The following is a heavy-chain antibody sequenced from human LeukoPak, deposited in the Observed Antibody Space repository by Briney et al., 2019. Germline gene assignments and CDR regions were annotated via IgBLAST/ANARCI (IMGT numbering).Heavy chain of an antibody. CDR3: ASGAVAGSNFDY. CDR2: ISSSSSYI. Sequence: PGGSLRLSXAASGFTFSSYSMNWVRQAPGKGLEWVSSISSSSSYIYYADSVKGRFTISRDNAKNSLYLQMNSLRAEDTAVYYCASGAVAGSNFDYWGQGTLVTVSS. V-gene: IGHV3-21*01. D-gene: IGHD6-19*01. J-gene: IGHJ4*02. CDR1: GFTFSSYS.